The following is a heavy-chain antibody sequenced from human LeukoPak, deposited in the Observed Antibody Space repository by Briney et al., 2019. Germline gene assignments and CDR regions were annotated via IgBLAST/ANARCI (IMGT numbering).Heavy chain of an antibody. D-gene: IGHD1-26*01. CDR1: GGSISNYY. V-gene: IGHV4-59*01. J-gene: IGHJ5*02. CDR3: ARGARKYSGSYDWFDP. CDR2: IYYSGST. Sequence: SETLSLTCTVSGGSISNYYWSWIRQPPGKGLEWIGYIYYSGSTNYNPSLKSRVTISVDTSKNQFSLKLSSVTAADTAVYYCARGARKYSGSYDWFDPWGQGTLVTVSS.